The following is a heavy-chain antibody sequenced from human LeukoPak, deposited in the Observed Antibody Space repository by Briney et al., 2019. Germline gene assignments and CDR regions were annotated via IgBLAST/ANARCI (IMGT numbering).Heavy chain of an antibody. D-gene: IGHD5-18*01. CDR2: INHSGST. CDR1: GGSFSGYY. CDR3: AGYSYGPDY. J-gene: IGHJ4*02. Sequence: SETLSLTCAVYGGSFSGYYWSWIRQPPGKWPEWIGEINHSGSTNYNPSLKSRVTISVDTSKNQFSLKLSSVTAADTAVYYCAGYSYGPDYWGQGTLVTVSS. V-gene: IGHV4-34*01.